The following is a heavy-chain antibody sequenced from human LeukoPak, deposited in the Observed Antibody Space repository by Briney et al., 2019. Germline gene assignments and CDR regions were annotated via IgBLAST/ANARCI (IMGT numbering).Heavy chain of an antibody. D-gene: IGHD1-26*01. J-gene: IGHJ4*02. CDR3: AKDQGASSYSFDY. CDR2: ISYDGSNK. CDR1: GFTFSSYA. Sequence: GRSLRLSCAASGFTFSSYAMHWVRQAPGKGLEWVAVISYDGSNKYYADSVKGRFTISRDNSKNTLYLQMDTLTAEDTAVYYCAKDQGASSYSFDYWGRGTLVTVSS. V-gene: IGHV3-30*04.